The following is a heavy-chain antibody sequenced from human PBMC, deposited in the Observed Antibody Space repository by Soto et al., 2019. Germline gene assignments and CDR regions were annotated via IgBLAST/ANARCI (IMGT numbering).Heavy chain of an antibody. CDR1: GGTFSSYA. Sequence: SVKVSCKASGGTFSSYAISWVRQAPGQELEWMGGIIPIFGTANYAQKFQGRVTITADESTSTAYMELSSLRSEDTAVYYCARENYYDSSGYFDYWGQGTLVTVSS. CDR2: IIPIFGTA. J-gene: IGHJ4*02. V-gene: IGHV1-69*13. D-gene: IGHD3-22*01. CDR3: ARENYYDSSGYFDY.